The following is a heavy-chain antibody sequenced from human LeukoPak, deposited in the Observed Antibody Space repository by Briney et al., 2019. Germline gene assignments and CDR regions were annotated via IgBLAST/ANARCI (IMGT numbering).Heavy chain of an antibody. Sequence: SETLSLTCTVSGGSISSSSYYWGWIRQPPGKGLEWIGSIYYSGSTYYNPSLKSRVTISVDTSKNQFSLKLSSVTAADTAVYYCARDEGLWWPVGYFDYWGQGTLVTVSS. V-gene: IGHV4-39*07. D-gene: IGHD2-21*01. CDR3: ARDEGLWWPVGYFDY. CDR2: IYYSGST. J-gene: IGHJ4*02. CDR1: GGSISSSSYY.